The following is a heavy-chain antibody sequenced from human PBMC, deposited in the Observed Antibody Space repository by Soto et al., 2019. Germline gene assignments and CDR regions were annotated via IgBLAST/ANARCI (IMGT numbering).Heavy chain of an antibody. Sequence: SQTLSLTCAISGDSVSSNSAAWNWIRQSPSRGLEWLGRTWYRSKWFNDYAVSVKSRIIINPDTSKNQFSLQLNSVTPEDTAVYYCARSVHSSSSGLDYWGQGTLVTVSS. CDR2: TWYRSKWFN. CDR1: GDSVSSNSAA. J-gene: IGHJ4*02. V-gene: IGHV6-1*01. CDR3: ARSVHSSSSGLDY. D-gene: IGHD6-6*01.